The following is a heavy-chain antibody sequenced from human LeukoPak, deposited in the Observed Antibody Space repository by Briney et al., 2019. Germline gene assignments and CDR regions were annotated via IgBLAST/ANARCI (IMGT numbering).Heavy chain of an antibody. CDR2: IYYSGST. Sequence: SETLSLTCTVSGGSIGSYYWSWIRQPPGKGLEWIGYIYYSGSTNYNPSLKSRVTISVDTSKNQFSLKLSSVTAADTAVYYCARSSIAVAHDAFDIWGQGTMVTVSS. V-gene: IGHV4-59*01. CDR3: ARSSIAVAHDAFDI. J-gene: IGHJ3*02. CDR1: GGSIGSYY. D-gene: IGHD6-19*01.